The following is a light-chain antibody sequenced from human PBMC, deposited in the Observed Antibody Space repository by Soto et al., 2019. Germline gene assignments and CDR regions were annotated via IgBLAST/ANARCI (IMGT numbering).Light chain of an antibody. J-gene: IGLJ2*01. Sequence: QSALTQPASVSGSPGQSITISCTGTRSDVGGYNFVSWYQQHPGKVPKLLIYDVTHRPSGVSNRFSASKSANTASLTSSGLQAEDEADYYCSSYTSTNTLVFGGGTKLTVL. CDR2: DVT. V-gene: IGLV2-14*01. CDR3: SSYTSTNTLV. CDR1: RSDVGGYNF.